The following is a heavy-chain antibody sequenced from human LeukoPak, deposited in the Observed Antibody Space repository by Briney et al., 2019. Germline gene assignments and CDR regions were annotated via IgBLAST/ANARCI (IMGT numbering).Heavy chain of an antibody. CDR3: ARGRYSSSWYNWFDP. V-gene: IGHV4-38-2*01. Sequence: SETLSLTCAVSGYSISSGYYWGWIRQPPGKGLEWIGSIYHSGSTNYNPSLKSRVTISVDTSKNQFSLKLSSVTAADTAVYYCARGRYSSSWYNWFDPWGQGTLVTVSS. CDR2: IYHSGST. CDR1: GYSISSGYY. D-gene: IGHD6-13*01. J-gene: IGHJ5*02.